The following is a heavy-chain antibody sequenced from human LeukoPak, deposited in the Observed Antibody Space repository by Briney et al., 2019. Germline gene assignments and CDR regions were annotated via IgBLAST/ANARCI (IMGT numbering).Heavy chain of an antibody. CDR1: GFTFSSYW. Sequence: PGGTLRLSCAASGFTFSSYWLHWVRQAPGKGLVWVSRINSDGSSTRYADSVKGRFTISRDNAKNTLHLQMNSLRAEDTAVYYCVYSGSYFGVYWGQGTLVSVSS. CDR3: VYSGSYFGVY. CDR2: INSDGSST. J-gene: IGHJ4*02. D-gene: IGHD1-26*01. V-gene: IGHV3-74*01.